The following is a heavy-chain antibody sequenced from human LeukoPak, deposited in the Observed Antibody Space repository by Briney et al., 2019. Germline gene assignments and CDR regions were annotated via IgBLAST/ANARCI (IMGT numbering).Heavy chain of an antibody. CDR2: MNANSGNT. J-gene: IGHJ5*02. D-gene: IGHD2-15*01. V-gene: IGHV1-8*01. CDR1: GYTFTSYD. Sequence: ASVKVSCKASGYTFTSYDINWVRQAPGQGLEWMGWMNANSGNTGYAQKFQGRVTMTRNTSISTAYMELSSLRSEDTAVYYCARSQVVVAAMASRKRKNWFDPWGQGTLVTVSS. CDR3: ARSQVVVAAMASRKRKNWFDP.